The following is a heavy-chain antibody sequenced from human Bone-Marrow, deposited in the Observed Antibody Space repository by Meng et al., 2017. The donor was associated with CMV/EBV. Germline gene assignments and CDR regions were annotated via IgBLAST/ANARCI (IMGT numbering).Heavy chain of an antibody. CDR2: ISWNSDTI. CDR3: AKDKLGSSSHFDY. V-gene: IGHV3-9*01. J-gene: IGHJ4*02. D-gene: IGHD6-6*01. Sequence: GGSLRFSCAASGFSFDDYAMHWVRLRPGKGLEWVSGISWNSDTIGYADSAKGRFTISRDNAKNSLYLQINSLRTEDTALYYCAKDKLGSSSHFDYWGQGTLVTVSS. CDR1: GFSFDDYA.